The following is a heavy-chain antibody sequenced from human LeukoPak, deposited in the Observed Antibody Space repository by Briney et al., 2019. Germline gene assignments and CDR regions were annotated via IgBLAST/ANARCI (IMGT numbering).Heavy chain of an antibody. CDR3: ARDPRAGTYTSGVFRYYYYGMDV. J-gene: IGHJ6*02. Sequence: HPGGSLRLSCAASGFTFSSYAMHWVRQAPGKGLEWVAVISYDGSNKYYADSVKGRFTISRDNSKNTLYLQMNSLRAEDTAVYYCARDPRAGTYTSGVFRYYYYGMDVWGQGTTVTVSS. V-gene: IGHV3-30*04. CDR2: ISYDGSNK. D-gene: IGHD1-7*01. CDR1: GFTFSSYA.